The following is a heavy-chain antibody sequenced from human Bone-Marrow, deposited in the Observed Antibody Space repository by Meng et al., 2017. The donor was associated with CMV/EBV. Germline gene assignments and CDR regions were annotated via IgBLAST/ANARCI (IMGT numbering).Heavy chain of an antibody. CDR2: INPNSGST. Sequence: ASVKVSCKASGTTFISQGISWVRQAPGQGLEWMGWINPNSGSTSYAQKFQGRVAMTRDTSTSTVYMELSSLRSEDTAVYYCARVEVPAAIRYWGQGTLVTVSS. CDR3: ARVEVPAAIRY. J-gene: IGHJ4*02. D-gene: IGHD2-2*02. CDR1: GTTFISQG. V-gene: IGHV1-8*01.